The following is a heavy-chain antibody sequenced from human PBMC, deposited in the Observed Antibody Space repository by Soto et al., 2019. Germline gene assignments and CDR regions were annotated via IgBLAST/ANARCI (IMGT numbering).Heavy chain of an antibody. V-gene: IGHV3-30-3*01. Sequence: QVQLVESGGGVVQPGRSLRLSCAASGFTFSSYAMHWVRQAPGKGLEWVAVISYDGSNKYYADSVKGRFTISRDNSKNTLYLQMNSLRAEDTAVYYCARGEELWFYFDYRGQGTLVTVSS. J-gene: IGHJ4*02. CDR3: ARGEELWFYFDY. CDR1: GFTFSSYA. CDR2: ISYDGSNK. D-gene: IGHD5-18*01.